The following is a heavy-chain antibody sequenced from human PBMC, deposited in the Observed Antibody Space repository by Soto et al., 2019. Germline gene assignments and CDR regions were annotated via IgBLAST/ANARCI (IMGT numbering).Heavy chain of an antibody. V-gene: IGHV3-7*01. CDR2: IKQDGSEK. J-gene: IGHJ5*02. Sequence: GGSPRLSCAASGFTFSSYWMSWVRQAPGKGLEWVANIKQDGSEKYYVDSVKGRFTISRDNAKNSLYLQMNSLRAEDTAVYYCARMIPSYYAILTGPSWGQGTLVTVSS. CDR3: ARMIPSYYAILTGPS. D-gene: IGHD3-9*01. CDR1: GFTFSSYW.